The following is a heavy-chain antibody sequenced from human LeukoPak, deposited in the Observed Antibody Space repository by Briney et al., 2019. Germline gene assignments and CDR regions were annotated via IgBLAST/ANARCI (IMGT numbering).Heavy chain of an antibody. J-gene: IGHJ4*02. V-gene: IGHV3-13*01. CDR2: IAPAGKT. CDR1: GFSFSAYE. CDR3: AKDEERHFDY. Sequence: GGSLRLSCAASGFSFSAYEMHWVRQGPGKGLEWVSAIAPAGKTYYLESVKGRFTISRDNSKNTLHLQMNSLRAEDTAVYYCAKDEERHFDYWGQGTLVTVSS.